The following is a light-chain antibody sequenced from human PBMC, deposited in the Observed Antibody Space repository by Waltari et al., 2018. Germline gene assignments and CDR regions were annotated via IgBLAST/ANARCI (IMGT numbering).Light chain of an antibody. J-gene: IGLJ1*01. V-gene: IGLV2-14*01. CDR1: SSYVGGYTS. CDR2: EVI. CDR3: NSFTSSTTYV. Sequence: QSALTQPASVSASPGQSITISCTGTSSYVGGYTSVSWYQQHPGKAPKLSIYEVINRPSGVSNRFSGAKSGNTASLTISGLQAGDEADYYCNSFTSSTTYVFGTGTKVTVL.